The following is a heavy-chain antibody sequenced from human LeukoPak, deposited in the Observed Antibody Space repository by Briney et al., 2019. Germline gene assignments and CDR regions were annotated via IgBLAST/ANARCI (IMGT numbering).Heavy chain of an antibody. V-gene: IGHV1-69*05. D-gene: IGHD6-6*01. CDR2: IIPIFGTA. Sequence: SVKVSCKASGGTFSSYAISWVRQAPGQGPEWMGGIIPIFGTANYAQKFQGRVTITTDESTSTAYMELSSLRSEDTAVYYCARGYSSSRNLYYYYMDVWGKGTTVTVSS. CDR3: ARGYSSSRNLYYYYMDV. J-gene: IGHJ6*03. CDR1: GGTFSSYA.